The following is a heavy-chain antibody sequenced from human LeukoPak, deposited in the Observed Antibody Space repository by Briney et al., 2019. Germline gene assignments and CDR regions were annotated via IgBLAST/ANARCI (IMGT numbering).Heavy chain of an antibody. D-gene: IGHD1-26*01. CDR2: ITSSSSYI. J-gene: IGHJ6*03. Sequence: GGSLRLSCAASGFTFSSYSMNWVRHAPGKGLEWISSITSSSSYIYYADSVKGRFTISRDNAKNSLYLQMNSLSPDDTAVYFCARDPYSGNYGNDYYYYMDVWGKGTTVTISS. V-gene: IGHV3-21*06. CDR1: GFTFSSYS. CDR3: ARDPYSGNYGNDYYYYMDV.